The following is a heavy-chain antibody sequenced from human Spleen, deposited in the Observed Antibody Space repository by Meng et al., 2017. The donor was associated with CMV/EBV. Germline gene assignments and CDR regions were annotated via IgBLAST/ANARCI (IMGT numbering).Heavy chain of an antibody. CDR3: AKYLSGYNSSPSDN. CDR1: GFTFSTYA. D-gene: IGHD6-6*01. Sequence: GSLRLSCAASGFTFSTYAMSWARQAPGKGLEWVSVIYSGGGRTFYADSVKGRFTISRDNSKNTLYLQMNSLRAEDTAVYYCAKYLSGYNSSPSDNWGQGTLVTVSS. CDR2: IYSGGGRT. J-gene: IGHJ4*02. V-gene: IGHV3-23*03.